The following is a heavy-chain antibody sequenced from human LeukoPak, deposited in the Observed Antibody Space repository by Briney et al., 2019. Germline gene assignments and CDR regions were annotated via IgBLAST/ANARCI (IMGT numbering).Heavy chain of an antibody. D-gene: IGHD3-22*01. CDR1: GITFSNYW. J-gene: IGHJ4*02. V-gene: IGHV3-7*03. CDR2: IKRDGSEK. CDR3: ARVPGDSGYFDY. Sequence: GKSLRLSCAVSGITFSNYWMGWVSQAPGKGLEWVANIKRDGSEKYYVDSVKGRFGISRDNAKNSLYLQMNSLRAEDTAVYYCARVPGDSGYFDYWGQGILVTVSS.